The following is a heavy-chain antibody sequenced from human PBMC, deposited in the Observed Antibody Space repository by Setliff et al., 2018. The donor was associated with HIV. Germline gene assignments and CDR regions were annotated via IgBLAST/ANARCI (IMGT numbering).Heavy chain of an antibody. J-gene: IGHJ6*02. V-gene: IGHV3-11*01. D-gene: IGHD3-10*01. CDR2: ISSSGTTI. CDR1: GFTFRDYY. Sequence: GGSLRLSCAATGFTFRDYYMSWIRQAPGKGLERVSYISSSGTTIYYADSVKGRFTISRDNAKNSLYLQMHSLRAEDTAVYYCARESYYYGSGSYYNYGMDVWGQGTTVTVSS. CDR3: ARESYYYGSGSYYNYGMDV.